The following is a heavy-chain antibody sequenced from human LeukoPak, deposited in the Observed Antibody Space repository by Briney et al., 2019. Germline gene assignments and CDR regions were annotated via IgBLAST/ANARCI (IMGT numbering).Heavy chain of an antibody. Sequence: GGSLRLSCAASGFTFSSYAMHWVRQAPGKGLEWVAVISYDGSSKYYADSVKGRFTISRDNSKNTLYLQMNSLRAEDTAVYYCARDQGGFDYWGQGTLVTVSS. CDR3: ARDQGGFDY. D-gene: IGHD3-16*01. J-gene: IGHJ4*02. CDR2: ISYDGSSK. V-gene: IGHV3-30-3*01. CDR1: GFTFSSYA.